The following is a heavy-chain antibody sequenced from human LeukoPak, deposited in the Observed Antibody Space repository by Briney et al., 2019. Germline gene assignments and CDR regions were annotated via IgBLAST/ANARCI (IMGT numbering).Heavy chain of an antibody. V-gene: IGHV3-30-3*01. Sequence: GGSLRLSCVGSGFTFSSYAMHWVRQAPGKGLEWVAVISYDGSNKYYADSVKGRFTISRDNSKNTLYLQMNRLRAEDTAVYYCAREGGYSYGFDYWGQGTLVTVSS. CDR1: GFTFSSYA. D-gene: IGHD5-18*01. J-gene: IGHJ4*02. CDR3: AREGGYSYGFDY. CDR2: ISYDGSNK.